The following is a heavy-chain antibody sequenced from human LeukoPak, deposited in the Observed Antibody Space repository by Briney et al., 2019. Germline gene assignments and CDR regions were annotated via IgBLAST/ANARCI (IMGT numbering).Heavy chain of an antibody. CDR2: INPNNGGT. Sequence: SEPVSCMASGYSFIRYYILEVRQAPAQGLEGMGWINPNNGGTNYAQKFQGRVNMTSDTTSSTAYMVLSRLRSGDTAVYYCARAPGGIAVAGQTAFYYYGMDVWGQGTTVTVSS. CDR3: ARAPGGIAVAGQTAFYYYGMDV. V-gene: IGHV1-2*02. J-gene: IGHJ6*02. D-gene: IGHD6-19*01. CDR1: GYSFIRYY.